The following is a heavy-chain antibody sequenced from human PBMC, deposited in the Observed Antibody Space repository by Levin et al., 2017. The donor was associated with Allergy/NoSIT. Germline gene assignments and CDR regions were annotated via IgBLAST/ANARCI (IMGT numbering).Heavy chain of an antibody. J-gene: IGHJ2*01. D-gene: IGHD2-2*01. Sequence: GESLKISCAASGFTFSSYDMHWVRQATGKGLEWVSAIGTAGDTYYPGSVKGRFTISRENAKNSLYLQMNSLRAGDTAVYYCARGCSSTSCFLYDWYFDLWGRGTLVTVSS. CDR2: IGTAGDT. CDR1: GFTFSSYD. V-gene: IGHV3-13*01. CDR3: ARGCSSTSCFLYDWYFDL.